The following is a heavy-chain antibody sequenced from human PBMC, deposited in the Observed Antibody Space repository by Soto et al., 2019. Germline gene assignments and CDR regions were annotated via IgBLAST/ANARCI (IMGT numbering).Heavy chain of an antibody. J-gene: IGHJ4*02. CDR3: AFYGSGSPALGY. Sequence: ASVKVSCKASGYTSSSYGISWVRQAPGQGLEWMGWISAYTGNTNYAQKFRGRVTMTTDTSTSTAYMELRSLRSEDTAVYYCAFYGSGSPALGYWGQGTLVTVSS. CDR2: ISAYTGNT. CDR1: GYTSSSYG. V-gene: IGHV1-18*01. D-gene: IGHD3-10*01.